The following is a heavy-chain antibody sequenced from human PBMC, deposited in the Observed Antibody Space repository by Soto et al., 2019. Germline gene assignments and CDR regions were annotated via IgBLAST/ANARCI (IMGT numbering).Heavy chain of an antibody. CDR3: ARDGGFGDLKY. D-gene: IGHD3-10*01. CDR1: GDTFSGYP. Sequence: QVQLVQSGAELKKPGSSVKVSCKASGDTFSGYPINWVRQAPGEGLEWMGRIIPVFGTTNDAQRFEGRVTFTADESTNTAYMELRGLLSDDTAVYYCARDGGFGDLKYWGPGTLVTVSS. CDR2: IIPVFGTT. J-gene: IGHJ4*02. V-gene: IGHV1-69*18.